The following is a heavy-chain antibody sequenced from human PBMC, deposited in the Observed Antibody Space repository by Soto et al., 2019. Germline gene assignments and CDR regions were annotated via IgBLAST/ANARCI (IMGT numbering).Heavy chain of an antibody. CDR1: GGTFSSYA. Sequence: ASVKVSCKASGGTFSSYAISWVRQATGQGLEWMGWMNPISGNTGYAQKFQGRVTMTRNTFISTAYMELSSLGSEDTAVYYCARAELVVVPAARFYYYYYYMDVWGKGTTVTVSS. J-gene: IGHJ6*03. CDR2: MNPISGNT. V-gene: IGHV1-8*02. CDR3: ARAELVVVPAARFYYYYYYMDV. D-gene: IGHD2-2*01.